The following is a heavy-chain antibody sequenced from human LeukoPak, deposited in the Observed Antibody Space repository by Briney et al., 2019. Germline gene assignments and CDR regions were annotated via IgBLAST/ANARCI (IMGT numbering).Heavy chain of an antibody. D-gene: IGHD4-17*01. CDR3: AKARYSVNPAEYFQH. Sequence: GGSLRLSCAASGFTFSNYALHWVRQAPGKGLEWVAVISYDGSNKFYADSVRGRFTISRDNSKNTLYLQMNSLRAEDTAVYYCAKARYSVNPAEYFQHWGQGTLVTVSS. J-gene: IGHJ1*01. CDR1: GFTFSNYA. V-gene: IGHV3-30*04. CDR2: ISYDGSNK.